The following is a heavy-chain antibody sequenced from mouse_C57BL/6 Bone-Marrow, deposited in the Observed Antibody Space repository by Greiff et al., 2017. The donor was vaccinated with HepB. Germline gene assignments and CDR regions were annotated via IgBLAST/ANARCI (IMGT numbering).Heavy chain of an antibody. CDR3: ARGPYWYFDV. J-gene: IGHJ1*03. V-gene: IGHV1-81*01. Sequence: QVQLKESGAELARPGASVKLSCKASGYTFTSYGISWVKQRTGQGLEWIGEIYPRSGNTYYNEKFKGKATLTADKSSSTAYMELRSLTSEDSAVYFCARGPYWYFDVWGTGTTVTVSS. CDR2: IYPRSGNT. CDR1: GYTFTSYG.